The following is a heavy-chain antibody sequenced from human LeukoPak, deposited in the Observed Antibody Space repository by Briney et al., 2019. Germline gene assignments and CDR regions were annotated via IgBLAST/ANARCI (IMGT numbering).Heavy chain of an antibody. CDR3: ARGRSTGYPYYFEY. V-gene: IGHV1-8*03. Sequence: ASEKVSCKASVYTFTSYDINWVRHPTGQGHEWMGWMNPNSGSTGYAQKFQGRVTITRNTSISTAYMELSGLRSEDTAVYYCARGRSTGYPYYFEYWGQGTLVTVSS. J-gene: IGHJ4*02. CDR1: VYTFTSYD. D-gene: IGHD5-12*01. CDR2: MNPNSGST.